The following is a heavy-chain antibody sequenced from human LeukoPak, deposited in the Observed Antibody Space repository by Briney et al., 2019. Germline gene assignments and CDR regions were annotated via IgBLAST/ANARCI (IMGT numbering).Heavy chain of an antibody. CDR3: AKYYKLSGYYLGGYDY. CDR1: GFTFSSYA. CDR2: VLASGGRT. J-gene: IGHJ4*02. D-gene: IGHD3-22*01. Sequence: VGSLRLSCAASGFTFSSYARGWVRQPPGKGLEWISAVLASGGRTFYADSVKGRFTISRDNSKNTLYLQMNSLRAEDTAVYYCAKYYKLSGYYLGGYDYWGQGTLVTVSS. V-gene: IGHV3-23*01.